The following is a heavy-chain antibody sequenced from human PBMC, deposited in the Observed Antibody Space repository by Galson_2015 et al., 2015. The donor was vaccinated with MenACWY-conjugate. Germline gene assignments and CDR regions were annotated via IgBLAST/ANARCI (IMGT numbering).Heavy chain of an antibody. V-gene: IGHV4-59*01. CDR1: GGSINSYY. CDR3: ARGVNLASMAGY. CDR2: MYYSGSA. Sequence: ATLSLPCPVAGGSINSYYWRWLRPPPGQGLEWIGYMYYSGSANYNPSLKSRVTISVDTSKNQFSLTMTSVTAADTAVYYCARGVNLASMAGYWGQGTLVAVSS. D-gene: IGHD3-3*02. J-gene: IGHJ4*02.